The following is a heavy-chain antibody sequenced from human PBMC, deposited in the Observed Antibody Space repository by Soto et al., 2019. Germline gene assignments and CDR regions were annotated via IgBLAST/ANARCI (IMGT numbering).Heavy chain of an antibody. Sequence: PSETLSLTCTVSGGSISSYYWSWIRQPPGKGLEWIGYIYYSGSTNYNPSLKSRVTISVDTSKNQFSLKLSSVTAADTALYYCARGRIPLLSPFDYWGQVTLVTVSS. CDR1: GGSISSYY. D-gene: IGHD5-18*01. J-gene: IGHJ4*02. CDR2: IYYSGST. CDR3: ARGRIPLLSPFDY. V-gene: IGHV4-59*01.